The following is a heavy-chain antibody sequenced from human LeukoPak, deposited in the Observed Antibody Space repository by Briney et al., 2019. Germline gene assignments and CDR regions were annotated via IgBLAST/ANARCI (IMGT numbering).Heavy chain of an antibody. V-gene: IGHV4-4*02. CDR1: GGSISSSNW. D-gene: IGHD3-3*01. J-gene: IGHJ4*02. CDR3: ASQYDFWSGYPAYFDY. CDR2: IYHSGST. Sequence: SETLSLTCAVSGGSISSSNWWSWVRQPPGKGLEWIGEIYHSGSTNYNPSLKSRVTISVDKSKNQFSLKLSSVTAADTAVYYCASQYDFWSGYPAYFDYWGQGTLVTVSS.